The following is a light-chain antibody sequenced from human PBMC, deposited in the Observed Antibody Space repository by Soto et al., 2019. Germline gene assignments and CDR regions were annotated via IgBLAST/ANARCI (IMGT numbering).Light chain of an antibody. CDR2: AAS. J-gene: IGKJ4*01. V-gene: IGKV1-6*01. Sequence: AIHMTQSPSSLSASLGDSVNITCRASQGIGNDLGWYQQKPRKAPKVLIYAASSLQSGVPSRFSGSGSGTHFTLAISSLQPEYFATYYCLQDNNFPPTFGGGTKVEIK. CDR1: QGIGND. CDR3: LQDNNFPPT.